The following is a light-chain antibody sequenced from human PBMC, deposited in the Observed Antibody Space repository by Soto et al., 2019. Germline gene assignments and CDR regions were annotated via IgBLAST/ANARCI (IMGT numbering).Light chain of an antibody. Sequence: DIVLTQTPLSSPVTLGQPASISCRSSQSLVYSDGNTYLSWLQHRPGQPPRLLTYQVSNRFSGVPDGFSGSGAGTDFALQISSVEEEHVELYYCVQFSQLPRPFGQGTKVAIQ. CDR2: QVS. J-gene: IGKJ1*01. CDR1: QSLVYSDGNTY. CDR3: VQFSQLPRP. V-gene: IGKV2-24*01.